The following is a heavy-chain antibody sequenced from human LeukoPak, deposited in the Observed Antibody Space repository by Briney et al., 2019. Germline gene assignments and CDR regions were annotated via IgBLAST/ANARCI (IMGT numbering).Heavy chain of an antibody. CDR2: ISWDGGST. J-gene: IGHJ4*02. CDR1: GFTFDDYT. D-gene: IGHD3-16*01. Sequence: GGSLRLSCAASGFTFDDYTMHWVRQAPGKGLEWVSLISWDGGSTYYADSVKGRFTISRGNSRNTLYLQMNSLRVEDTAFYYCAKEDAPLGGRPVDWGQGTLVTVSS. CDR3: AKEDAPLGGRPVD. V-gene: IGHV3-43*01.